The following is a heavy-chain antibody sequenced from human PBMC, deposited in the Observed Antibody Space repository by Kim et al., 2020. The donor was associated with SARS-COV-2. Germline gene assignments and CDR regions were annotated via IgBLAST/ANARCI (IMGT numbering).Heavy chain of an antibody. J-gene: IGHJ4*02. CDR3: TRSRVFDY. V-gene: IGHV3-49*02. CDR2: GGTT. Sequence: GGTTEYFASLKGSFTISRDDSKSVAYLQMNSLITDDTAIYYCTRSRVFDYWGLGTLVTVSS.